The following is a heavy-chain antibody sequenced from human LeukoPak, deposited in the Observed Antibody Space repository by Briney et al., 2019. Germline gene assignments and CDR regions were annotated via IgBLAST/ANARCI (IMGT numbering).Heavy chain of an antibody. V-gene: IGHV1-8*01. D-gene: IGHD5-12*01. Sequence: ASVKVSCKASGYTFNNYDNNWVRQAGGHGLEWMGWMNPYGGNTVYAQNFQGRVTMTRDISMTTAYMELSSLRSEDTAVYYCVRRLDTIEFDPWGQGTLVTVSS. J-gene: IGHJ5*02. CDR2: MNPYGGNT. CDR1: GYTFNNYD. CDR3: VRRLDTIEFDP.